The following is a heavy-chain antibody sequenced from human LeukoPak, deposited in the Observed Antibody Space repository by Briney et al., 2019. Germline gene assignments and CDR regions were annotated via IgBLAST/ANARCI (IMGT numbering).Heavy chain of an antibody. CDR3: ARDGQWELLDYYYYGMDV. CDR2: IKQDGSEE. CDR1: GFTFSSYW. J-gene: IGHJ6*02. Sequence: GGSLRLSCAASGFTFSSYWMSWVRQAPGKGLEWVANIKQDGSEEYYVDSVKGRFTISRDNAKNSLYLQMNSLRAEDTAVYYCARDGQWELLDYYYYGMDVWGQGTTVAVSS. V-gene: IGHV3-7*01. D-gene: IGHD1-26*01.